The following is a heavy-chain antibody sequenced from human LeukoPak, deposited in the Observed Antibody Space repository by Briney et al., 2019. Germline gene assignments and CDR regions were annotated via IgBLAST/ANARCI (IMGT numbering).Heavy chain of an antibody. CDR1: GFTFSSYS. J-gene: IGHJ6*02. CDR2: ISTSSSYI. D-gene: IGHD2-21*02. V-gene: IGHV3-21*01. CDR3: ARDQGPYCGGDCYGWYYYYYGMDV. Sequence: GGSLRLSCAASGFTFSSYSMNWVRQAPGKGLEWVSSISTSSSYIYYADSVKGRFTISRDNAKNSLYLQMNSLRAEDTAVYYCARDQGPYCGGDCYGWYYYYYGMDVWGQGTTVTVSS.